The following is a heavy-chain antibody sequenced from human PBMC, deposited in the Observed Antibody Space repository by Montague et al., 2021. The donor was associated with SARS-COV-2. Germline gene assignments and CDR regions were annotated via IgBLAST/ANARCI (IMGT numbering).Heavy chain of an antibody. V-gene: IGHV3-48*03. CDR3: ARDTPYYYGSGSYYEPRRVFDY. Sequence: SLSLSFSASGFTFSNYEMSRVRQAPGKGLEWLSYIRSSGSTIYYADSVKGRFTISRDNAKNSLYLRMNSLRAEDTAVYYCARDTPYYYGSGSYYEPRRVFDYWGQGTLVTVSS. D-gene: IGHD3-10*01. CDR2: IRSSGSTI. J-gene: IGHJ4*02. CDR1: GFTFSNYE.